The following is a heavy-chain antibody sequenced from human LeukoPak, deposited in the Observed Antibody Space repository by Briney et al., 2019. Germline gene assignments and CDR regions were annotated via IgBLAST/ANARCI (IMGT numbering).Heavy chain of an antibody. CDR2: IYYSGST. Sequence: SQTLSLTCTVSGGSISSGDYYWSWIRQPPGKGLEWIGYIYYSGSTYYNPSLKSRVAISVDTSKNQFSLKLSSVTAADTAVYYCAGPKGGWYSGSRGAFDIWGQGTMVTVSS. D-gene: IGHD1-26*01. J-gene: IGHJ3*02. CDR3: AGPKGGWYSGSRGAFDI. CDR1: GGSISSGDYY. V-gene: IGHV4-30-4*08.